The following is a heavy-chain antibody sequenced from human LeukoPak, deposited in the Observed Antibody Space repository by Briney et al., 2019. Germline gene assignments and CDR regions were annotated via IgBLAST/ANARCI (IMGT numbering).Heavy chain of an antibody. CDR3: ARDELSAAAAGIPGY. Sequence: GASVKVSCKASGYTFTGYYMHWVRQAPGQGLEWMGWINPNSGGTNYAQKFQGRVTMTRDTSISTAYMELSRLRSDDTAVYYCARDELSAAAAGIPGYWGQGTLVTVSS. CDR1: GYTFTGYY. CDR2: INPNSGGT. D-gene: IGHD6-13*01. V-gene: IGHV1-2*02. J-gene: IGHJ4*02.